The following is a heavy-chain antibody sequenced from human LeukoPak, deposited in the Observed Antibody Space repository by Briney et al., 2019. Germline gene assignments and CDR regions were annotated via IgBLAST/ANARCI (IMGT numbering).Heavy chain of an antibody. D-gene: IGHD3-16*01. V-gene: IGHV3-23*01. CDR3: AKDFGAAVWGTGYNWFDP. CDR2: ISGSGGST. CDR1: GFTFSSYS. J-gene: IGHJ5*02. Sequence: GGSLRLSCAASGFTFSSYSMNWVRQAPGKGLEWVSAISGSGGSTYYADSVKGRFTISRDISKNTLYLQMDSLRPEDTAVYYCAKDFGAAVWGTGYNWFDPWGQGTLVTVSS.